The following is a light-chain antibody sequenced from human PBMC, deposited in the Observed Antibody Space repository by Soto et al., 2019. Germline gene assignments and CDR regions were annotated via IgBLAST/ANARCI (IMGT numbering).Light chain of an antibody. Sequence: STLSASVGDRVTITCRASQSISSWLAWYQQKPGKAPKLLIYDASSLESGVPSRFSGSGSGTEFTLTISSLQPDDFATYYCQQYNSYLMYTFGQGTRLEIK. CDR1: QSISSW. CDR2: DAS. CDR3: QQYNSYLMYT. V-gene: IGKV1-5*01. J-gene: IGKJ5*01.